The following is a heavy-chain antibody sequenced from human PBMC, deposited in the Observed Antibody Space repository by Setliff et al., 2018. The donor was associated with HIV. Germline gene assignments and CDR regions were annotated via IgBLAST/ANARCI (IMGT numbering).Heavy chain of an antibody. CDR1: GFTFSTYP. J-gene: IGHJ6*03. D-gene: IGHD4-17*01. CDR3: ARGPTTVTNYYYYYMDV. CDR2: ISGSGGST. V-gene: IGHV3-23*01. Sequence: GSLRLSCAASGFTFSTYPMSWVRQAPGKGLEWVSGISGSGGSTYYADSVKGRFTISRDNDRNSLYLQMNGLRAEDTAVYYCARGPTTVTNYYYYYMDVWGKGTTVTVSS.